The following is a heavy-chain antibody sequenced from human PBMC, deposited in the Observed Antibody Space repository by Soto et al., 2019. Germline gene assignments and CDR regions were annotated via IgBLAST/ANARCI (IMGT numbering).Heavy chain of an antibody. D-gene: IGHD3-10*01. CDR3: ATVLLGNWFGELVYYYCAMDV. Sequence: GSLRLSCGASGFTFGSYAMNWIRQAPGKGLEWVSGISSSGGSTYYADSVKGRFTISRDNSKNTLHLQMNSLRDEDTAVYYCATVLLGNWFGELVYYYCAMDVWGQGPTSTVSS. CDR1: GFTFGSYA. V-gene: IGHV3-23*01. CDR2: ISSSGGST. J-gene: IGHJ6*02.